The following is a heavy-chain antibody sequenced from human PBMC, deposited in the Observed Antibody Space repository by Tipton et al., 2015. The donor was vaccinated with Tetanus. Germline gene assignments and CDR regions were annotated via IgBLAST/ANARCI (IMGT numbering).Heavy chain of an antibody. Sequence: LRLSCTASGFTFSSYWMSWVRQSPGKGLEWIGEISHSGSSSYSPSLKSRVTISVDTSKNQFSLRLRSVAAADTAVYYCARGGRDAYNNPLGAFDVWGRGTTVTVSS. D-gene: IGHD5-24*01. CDR3: ARGGRDAYNNPLGAFDV. CDR2: ISHSGSS. CDR1: GFTFSSYW. J-gene: IGHJ3*01. V-gene: IGHV4-34*08.